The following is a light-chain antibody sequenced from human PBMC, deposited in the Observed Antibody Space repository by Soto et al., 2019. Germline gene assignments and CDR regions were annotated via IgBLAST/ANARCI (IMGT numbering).Light chain of an antibody. J-gene: IGLJ2*01. V-gene: IGLV7-46*01. CDR2: DTS. CDR1: TGAVTSGHY. CDR3: LLSYSDASVV. Sequence: QAVVTQEPSLTVSPGGTVTLTCRSSTGAVTSGHYAYWFQQKPGQAPRTLIYDTSNKHSWTPVRFSGSLLGGQAALTLSGAQPEDEAEYYCLLSYSDASVVFGGGTKVTVL.